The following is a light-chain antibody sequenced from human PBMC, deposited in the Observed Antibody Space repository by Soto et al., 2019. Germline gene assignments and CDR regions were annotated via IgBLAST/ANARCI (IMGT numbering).Light chain of an antibody. CDR1: QSVTSN. V-gene: IGKV1-39*01. J-gene: IGKJ2*01. Sequence: DIRMTQSPSSLSASIGDRVTITCRASQSVTSNLNWYQQKFGETPKLLMYAASNLQGGVPSRFSGSGSGTDFTLTISSLQPEDFATYYCQQYYSSPYTFGQWTKLEV. CDR2: AAS. CDR3: QQYYSSPYT.